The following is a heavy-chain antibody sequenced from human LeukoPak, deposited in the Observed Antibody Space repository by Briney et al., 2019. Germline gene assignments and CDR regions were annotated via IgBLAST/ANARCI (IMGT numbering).Heavy chain of an antibody. CDR1: YW. D-gene: IGHD2-15*01. V-gene: IGHV3-7*01. Sequence: YWINWVRQAPGKGLEWVANIKQDGIETNYVDSVKGRFTMSRDNAKNSAYLQMNSLRAEDTAVYYCARDWVDWGQGTLVTVSS. J-gene: IGHJ4*02. CDR3: ARDWVD. CDR2: IKQDGIET.